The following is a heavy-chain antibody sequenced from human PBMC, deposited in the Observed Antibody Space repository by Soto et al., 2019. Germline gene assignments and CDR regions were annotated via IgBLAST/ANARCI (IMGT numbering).Heavy chain of an antibody. CDR3: ARVGITIFGVVIKTKYYYYGMDV. CDR1: GGTFSSYA. V-gene: IGHV1-69*01. J-gene: IGHJ6*02. Sequence: QVQLVQSGAEVKKPGSSVKVSCKASGGTFSSYAISWVRQAPGQGLEWMGGIIPIFGTANYAQKFQGRVTITADESTSTAYMELSSQRSEDTAVYYCARVGITIFGVVIKTKYYYYGMDVWGQGTTVTVSS. D-gene: IGHD3-3*01. CDR2: IIPIFGTA.